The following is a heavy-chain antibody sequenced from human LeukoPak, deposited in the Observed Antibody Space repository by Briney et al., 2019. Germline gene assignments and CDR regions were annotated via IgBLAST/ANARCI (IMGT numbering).Heavy chain of an antibody. V-gene: IGHV4-59*08. D-gene: IGHD5-24*01. CDR2: IYYSGST. J-gene: IGHJ4*02. CDR3: ARIEMATVGVLPDY. CDR1: GRSLSGYY. Sequence: SETLSLTCAVYGRSLSGYYWSWIRQPPGKGLEWIGYIYYSGSTNYNPSLKSRVTISVDTSKNQFSLKLSSVTAADTAVYYCARIEMATVGVLPDYWGQGTLVTVSS.